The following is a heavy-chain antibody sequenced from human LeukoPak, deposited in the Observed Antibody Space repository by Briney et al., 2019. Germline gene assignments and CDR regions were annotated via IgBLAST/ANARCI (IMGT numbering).Heavy chain of an antibody. J-gene: IGHJ4*02. CDR3: ARAGTGYYDFWSGYYTSVYLDY. Sequence: GGSLRLSCAASGFTFSSYWMHWVRHAPGKGLVWVSRINSDGSSTSYADSVKGRFTISRDNAKNTLYLQMNSLRAEDTAVYYCARAGTGYYDFWSGYYTSVYLDYWGQGTLVTVSS. D-gene: IGHD3-3*01. CDR2: INSDGSST. V-gene: IGHV3-74*01. CDR1: GFTFSSYW.